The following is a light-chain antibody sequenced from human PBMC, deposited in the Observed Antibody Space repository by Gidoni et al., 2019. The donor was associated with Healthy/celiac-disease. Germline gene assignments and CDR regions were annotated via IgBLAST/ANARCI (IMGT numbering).Light chain of an antibody. CDR3: CSYAGSSTYV. Sequence: QSALTQPASVSGSPGQSITISCTGTSSDVGSYNLVSWYQQNPGKAPKLMIYEGSKRPSGVSNRFSGSKSGNTASLTISVLQAEDEADYYCCSYAGSSTYVFGTGTKVTVL. J-gene: IGLJ1*01. V-gene: IGLV2-23*01. CDR2: EGS. CDR1: SSDVGSYNL.